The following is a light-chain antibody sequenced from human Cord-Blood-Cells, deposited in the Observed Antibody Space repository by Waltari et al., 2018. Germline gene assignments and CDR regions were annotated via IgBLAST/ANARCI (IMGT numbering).Light chain of an antibody. CDR1: QSISSY. CDR3: QQSYRTPFT. CDR2: AAS. Sequence: DIQMTQSPSSLSASVGDRVTITCRASQSISSYLNWYQQKPGKAPKLLIYAASSLQSGVPSRFSGSGSGTDFTLTISSLQPEDVATYYCQQSYRTPFTFGPGTKVEIK. V-gene: IGKV1-39*01. J-gene: IGKJ3*01.